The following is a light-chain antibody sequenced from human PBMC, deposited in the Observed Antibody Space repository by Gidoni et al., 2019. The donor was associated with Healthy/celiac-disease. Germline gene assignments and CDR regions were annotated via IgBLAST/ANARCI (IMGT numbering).Light chain of an antibody. CDR2: N. CDR3: QQYNSYSWT. J-gene: IGKJ1*01. CDR1: QSLSSW. V-gene: IGKV1-5*01. Sequence: DIQMTQSPSTLSASVGDRVTITCRASQSLSSWLDWYQQKPGNAPKLLIYNASRFSGSGSGTEFTLTISSLQPDDFATYYCQQYNSYSWTFGQGTKVEIK.